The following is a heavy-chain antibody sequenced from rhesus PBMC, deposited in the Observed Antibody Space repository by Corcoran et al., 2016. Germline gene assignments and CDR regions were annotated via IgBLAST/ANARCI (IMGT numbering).Heavy chain of an antibody. CDR1: GGSISDSYR. Sequence: QVQLQESGPGVVKPSETLSLTCAVSGGSISDSYRWSWIRQPPGKGLEWIGYIYGSSTSTNYTPSLNSRFPISKDTSKSQFSLKLSSVTAADTAVYYCARVSSGWSDYFDYWGQGVLVTVSS. V-gene: IGHV4S10*01. D-gene: IGHD6S26*01. CDR2: IYGSSTST. J-gene: IGHJ4*01. CDR3: ARVSSGWSDYFDY.